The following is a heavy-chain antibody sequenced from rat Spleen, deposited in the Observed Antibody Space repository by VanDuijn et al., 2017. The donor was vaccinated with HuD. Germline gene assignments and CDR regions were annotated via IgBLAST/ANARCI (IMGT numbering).Heavy chain of an antibody. CDR3: TRDGTTGIFAYVIDA. Sequence: QVQLMESGPGLVQPSETLSLTCTVSGFSLTSYHVSWVRQPPGKGLEWMGVIWTGGSTAYNSLLKSRLSITRDISKSQVLLKMNSLQTDDTGTYYCTRDGTTGIFAYVIDAWGQGASVTVSS. D-gene: IGHD1-9*01. CDR1: GFSLTSYH. V-gene: IGHV2-15*01. J-gene: IGHJ4*01. CDR2: IWTGGST.